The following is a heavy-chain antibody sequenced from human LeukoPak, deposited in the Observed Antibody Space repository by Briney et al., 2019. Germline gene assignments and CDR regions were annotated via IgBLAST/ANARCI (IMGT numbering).Heavy chain of an antibody. J-gene: IGHJ4*02. CDR3: ARDLGSRDGYNPPNLFDN. V-gene: IGHV1-69*13. CDR1: GGTFRSYA. D-gene: IGHD5-24*01. CDR2: IIPIFGTT. Sequence: SVKVSCKASGGTFRSYAISWVRQAPGQGLEWMGGIIPIFGTTNYAQKFQGRVTITADESTSTAYMELSSLRSEDAAVYYCARDLGSRDGYNPPNLFDNWGQGTLVTVSS.